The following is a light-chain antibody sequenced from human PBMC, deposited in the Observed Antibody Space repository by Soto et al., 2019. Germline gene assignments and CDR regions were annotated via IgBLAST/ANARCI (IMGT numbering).Light chain of an antibody. CDR1: SSNIGNNY. V-gene: IGLV1-51*01. CDR2: DNN. CDR3: GTWDSSLSAYV. Sequence: QSVLTQPPSVSAARGPKVTISCSGSSSNIGNNYVSWYQQLPGTAPKLLIYDNNKRPSGIPDRFSGSKSGTSATLGITGLQTGDEADYYCGTWDSSLSAYVFGTGTKVTVL. J-gene: IGLJ1*01.